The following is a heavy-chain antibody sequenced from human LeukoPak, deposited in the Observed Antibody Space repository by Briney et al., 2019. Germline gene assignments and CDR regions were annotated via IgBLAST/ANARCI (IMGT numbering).Heavy chain of an antibody. V-gene: IGHV4-39*07. CDR1: GGSISINDYF. Sequence: SETLSLTCAVSGGSISINDYFWAWIRQSPGKGLEWIGSVSYRGDTYYNPSLQSRVTISVDTSKNQFSLKLSSVTAADTAVYYCTTDENDYVWGSYRAWGQGTLVTVSS. J-gene: IGHJ5*02. D-gene: IGHD3-16*02. CDR3: TTDENDYVWGSYRA. CDR2: VSYRGDT.